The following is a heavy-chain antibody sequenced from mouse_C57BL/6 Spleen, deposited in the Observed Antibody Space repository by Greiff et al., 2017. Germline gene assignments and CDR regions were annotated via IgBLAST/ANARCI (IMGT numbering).Heavy chain of an antibody. J-gene: IGHJ1*03. D-gene: IGHD1-1*01. V-gene: IGHV1-26*01. CDR3: ARGDTTVVEAPLGFDV. CDR2: ITPNNGGT. CDR1: GYTFTDYY. Sequence: EVQLQQSGPKLVKPGASVKISCKASGYTFTDYYMNWVKQSPGKSLEWIGDITPNNGGTSYNQKFKGKATLTVDKSSSTAYTELRSLTSEDSAVYYCARGDTTVVEAPLGFDVWGTGTTVTVSS.